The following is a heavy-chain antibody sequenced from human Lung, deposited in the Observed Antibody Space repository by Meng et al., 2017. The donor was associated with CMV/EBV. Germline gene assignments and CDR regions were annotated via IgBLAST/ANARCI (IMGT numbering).Heavy chain of an antibody. CDR3: ARVLETGAAFDV. CDR1: GFTLSRYS. D-gene: IGHD3-3*01. Sequence: SCAASGFTLSRYSMNWVRHAPGKGLEWGLSFRTSSSYIYFRDSVKGRFTISRDNAMKSLSLQMKSLGAEDTAGDYCARVLETGAAFDVWGQGIMVTVSS. CDR2: FRTSSSYI. J-gene: IGHJ3*01. V-gene: IGHV3-21*01.